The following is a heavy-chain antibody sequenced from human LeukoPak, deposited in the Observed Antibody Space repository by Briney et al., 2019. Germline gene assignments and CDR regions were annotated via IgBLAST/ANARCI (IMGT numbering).Heavy chain of an antibody. CDR2: ISYDGSNK. CDR1: GFTFSSYG. J-gene: IGHJ4*02. V-gene: IGHV3-30*03. CDR3: ATRNGSGSYFVVWTLDWPTN. Sequence: PGGSLRLSCAASGFTFSSYGMHWVRQAPGKGLEWVAVISYDGSNKYYADSVKGRFTISRDNSKNTLYLQMNSLRAEDTAVYYCATRNGSGSYFVVWTLDWPTNWGQGTLVTVSS. D-gene: IGHD3-10*01.